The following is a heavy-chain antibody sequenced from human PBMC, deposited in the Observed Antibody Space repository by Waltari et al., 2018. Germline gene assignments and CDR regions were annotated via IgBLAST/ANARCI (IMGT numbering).Heavy chain of an antibody. CDR3: ASGGGRPFDY. CDR2: IKPDGSEK. Sequence: EVQLVESGGALVQPGGSVRLSCAASGFTFSTTWMCWGRRTPGKGMDWVDNIKPDGSEKYYVDSVKGRFTISRDNAKNSLYLQMNSLRAEDTAVYFCASGGGRPFDYWGQGTLVTVSS. CDR1: GFTFSTTW. D-gene: IGHD3-16*01. J-gene: IGHJ4*02. V-gene: IGHV3-7*01.